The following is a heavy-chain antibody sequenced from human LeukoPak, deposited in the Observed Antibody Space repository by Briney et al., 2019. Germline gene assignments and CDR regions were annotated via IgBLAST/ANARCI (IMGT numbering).Heavy chain of an antibody. V-gene: IGHV1-69*05. Sequence: ASVKVSCKASGGTFSSYAISWVRQAPGQGLEWMGGIIPIFGTANYAQKFQGRVTITTDESTSTAYMELSSLRSEDTAVYYCAGGVHSGSYYRHDYWGQGTLVTVSS. D-gene: IGHD1-26*01. CDR2: IIPIFGTA. CDR1: GGTFSSYA. J-gene: IGHJ4*02. CDR3: AGGVHSGSYYRHDY.